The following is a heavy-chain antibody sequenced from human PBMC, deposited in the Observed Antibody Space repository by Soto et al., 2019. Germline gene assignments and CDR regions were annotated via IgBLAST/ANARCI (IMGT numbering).Heavy chain of an antibody. J-gene: IGHJ4*02. D-gene: IGHD7-27*01. CDR2: ISWDSGSI. V-gene: IGHV3-9*01. CDR3: AKETQANLGTGGFDS. Sequence: GGSLRLSCVASGVSFDDYAMHWVRQAPGKGLEWVSGISWDSGSIGYADSVKGRFTIARDNAKNSLYLQLNSLRPEDTALYYCAKETQANLGTGGFDSWGQGTLVTVSS. CDR1: GVSFDDYA.